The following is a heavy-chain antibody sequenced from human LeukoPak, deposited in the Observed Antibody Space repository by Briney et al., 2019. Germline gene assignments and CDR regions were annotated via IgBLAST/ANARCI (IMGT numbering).Heavy chain of an antibody. V-gene: IGHV1-18*04. CDR3: ARDLGDWFDP. CDR2: ISAYNGNT. Sequence: ASVTDSFKASGYTFTSYGISWVRQAPGQGLEWMGWISAYNGNTNYAQKLQGRVTMTTDTSTSTAYMELRSLRSDDTAVYYCARDLGDWFDPWGQGTLVTVSS. J-gene: IGHJ5*02. D-gene: IGHD3-10*01. CDR1: GYTFTSYG.